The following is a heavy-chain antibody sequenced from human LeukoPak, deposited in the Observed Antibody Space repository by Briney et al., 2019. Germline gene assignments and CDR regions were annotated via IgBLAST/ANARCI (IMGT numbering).Heavy chain of an antibody. CDR2: ISAYNGKT. CDR3: ARWDRSTAATFDF. V-gene: IGHV1-18*01. CDR1: GYTFTNYG. J-gene: IGHJ4*02. D-gene: IGHD2-15*01. Sequence: ASVKVSCKASGYTFTNYGFNGVRQAPGQGLEWMGWISAYNGKTNYAQKVQGRVTMTTDTPTNTAYMELRSLRSDDTAVYYCARWDRSTAATFDFWGQGTPVTVSS.